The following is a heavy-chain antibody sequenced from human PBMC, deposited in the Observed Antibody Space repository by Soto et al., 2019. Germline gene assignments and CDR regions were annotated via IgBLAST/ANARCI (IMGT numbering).Heavy chain of an antibody. V-gene: IGHV3-23*01. CDR1: GLTFSRYV. J-gene: IGHJ4*02. Sequence: GGSLRLSCVVSGLTFSRYVMSWVRQAPGKGLEWVSIISGSGDRTFYADSVKGRFTISRDNSQNTVYLQMNSLRAEDTAVYYCASPRGIFGSFDSWGQGALVTVSS. CDR3: ASPRGIFGSFDS. D-gene: IGHD3-3*01. CDR2: ISGSGDRT.